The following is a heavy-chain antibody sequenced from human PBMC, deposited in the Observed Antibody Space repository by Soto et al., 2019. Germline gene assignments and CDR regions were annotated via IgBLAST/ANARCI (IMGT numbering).Heavy chain of an antibody. CDR2: IVVGSGNT. CDR3: AALSMTTVTTGGY. Sequence: QLQLVQSGPEVKKPGTSVKVSCKASGFTFTSSAMQWVRQARGQRLEWIGWIVVGSGNTNYAQKFQERVXSTXAXRTSTAYMELSSLRSEDTAVYYCAALSMTTVTTGGYWGQGTLVTVSS. CDR1: GFTFTSSA. J-gene: IGHJ4*02. V-gene: IGHV1-58*02. D-gene: IGHD4-17*01.